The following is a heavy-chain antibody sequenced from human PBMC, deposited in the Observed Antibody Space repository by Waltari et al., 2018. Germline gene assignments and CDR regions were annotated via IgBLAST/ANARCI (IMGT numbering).Heavy chain of an antibody. D-gene: IGHD6-13*01. J-gene: IGHJ6*03. V-gene: IGHV3-74*01. CDR1: GFPFSSSW. Sequence: EVQLVESGGGLVQPGGSLRLSGAASGFPFSSSWMHWVRQAPGKGLVWVSRINSDGSSTSYADSVKGRFTISRDNAKNTLYLQMNSLRAEDTAVYYCARAAAGYYYYYYMDVWGKGTTVTISS. CDR3: ARAAAGYYYYYYMDV. CDR2: INSDGSST.